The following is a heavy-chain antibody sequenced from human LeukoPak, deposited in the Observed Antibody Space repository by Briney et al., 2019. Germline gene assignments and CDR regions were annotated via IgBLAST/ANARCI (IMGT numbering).Heavy chain of an antibody. J-gene: IGHJ6*02. D-gene: IGHD4-17*01. CDR2: IWYDGSNK. CDR1: GFTFSSYG. V-gene: IGHV3-33*06. Sequence: GGSLRLSCAASGFTFSSYGMHWVRQAPGKGLEWVAVIWYDGSNKYYADSVKGRFTISRDNSKNTLYLQMNSLRAEDTAVYYCAKQGPDYGDFYYYYYGMDVWGQGTTVNVSS. CDR3: AKQGPDYGDFYYYYYGMDV.